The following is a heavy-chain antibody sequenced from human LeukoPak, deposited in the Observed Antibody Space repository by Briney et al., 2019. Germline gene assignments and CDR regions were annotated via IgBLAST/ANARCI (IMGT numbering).Heavy chain of an antibody. CDR3: ARDSGHMDV. J-gene: IGHJ6*03. Sequence: GASVKVSCKASGYTLSKYGISWVRQAPGQGLEWMGWISAYNGNTNYGNTNYAQKFQGRVTMTTDTSTSTAYMELRSLRSDDTAMYYCARDSGHMDVWGKGTTVTVSS. CDR1: GYTLSKYG. CDR2: ISAYNGNTNYGNT. V-gene: IGHV1-18*01.